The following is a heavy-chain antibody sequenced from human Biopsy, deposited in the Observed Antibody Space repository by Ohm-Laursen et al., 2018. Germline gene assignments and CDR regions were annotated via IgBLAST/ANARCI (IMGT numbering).Heavy chain of an antibody. D-gene: IGHD3-10*01. J-gene: IGHJ4*02. V-gene: IGHV4-39*01. Sequence: SETLSLTCTVTDGSISNIINYWGWIRQPLGKGLEWLGSIYHTGVPDYTPSLKIRVTISVDTSNNHFSQKLSSLTAADTAVYYCARHSFGSGRDFWGQGTLVTVSS. CDR3: ARHSFGSGRDF. CDR2: IYHTGVP. CDR1: DGSISNIINY.